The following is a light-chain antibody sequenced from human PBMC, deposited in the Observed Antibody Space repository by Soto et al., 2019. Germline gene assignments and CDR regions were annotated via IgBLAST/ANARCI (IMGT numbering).Light chain of an antibody. V-gene: IGKV1-39*01. CDR1: QSISTS. CDR3: QQSYSTPRT. Sequence: DIQMTQSPSSLSASEGDRVTITCRASQSISTSLNWYQQKPGKAPKVLIYAASSLQRGVPSRFSGSGSGTDFTLTISSLQPEDFATYYCQQSYSTPRTFGQGTRLEI. J-gene: IGKJ5*01. CDR2: AAS.